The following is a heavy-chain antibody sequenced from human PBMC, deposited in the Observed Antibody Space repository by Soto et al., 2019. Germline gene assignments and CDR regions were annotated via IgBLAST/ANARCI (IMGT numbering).Heavy chain of an antibody. V-gene: IGHV1-24*01. CDR2: FDPEDGET. J-gene: IGHJ6*04. CDR3: ARTRDYYGSGSYYIHYGMDV. CDR1: GYTLTELP. D-gene: IGHD3-10*01. Sequence: ASVKVSCKVSGYTLTELPLHWARQAPGKEHKWMGGFDPEDGETIYAQKFQGRVTMTEDTSTDTAYMELSSLRSEDTAVYYCARTRDYYGSGSYYIHYGMDVWGKGTTVTVS.